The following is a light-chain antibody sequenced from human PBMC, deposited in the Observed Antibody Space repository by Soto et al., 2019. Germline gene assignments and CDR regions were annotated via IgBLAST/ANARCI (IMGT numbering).Light chain of an antibody. Sequence: EIVMTQSPVTLSVSPGDRAALSCRASQSVSTNLAWYQQKPGQPPRLLIYAASTRATGVPARFSGSGSGTDFTLTISRLEPEDFAVYYCQQYNTWPWTFGQGTKVDIK. CDR3: QQYNTWPWT. CDR1: QSVSTN. J-gene: IGKJ1*01. V-gene: IGKV3-15*01. CDR2: AAS.